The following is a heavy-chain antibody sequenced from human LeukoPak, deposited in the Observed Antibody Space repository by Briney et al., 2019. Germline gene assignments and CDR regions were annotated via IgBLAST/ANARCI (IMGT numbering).Heavy chain of an antibody. V-gene: IGHV4-59*01. CDR1: GGSISSYH. D-gene: IGHD1-26*01. CDR3: ARDGGGSYHFDY. J-gene: IGHJ4*02. CDR2: IYYSGST. Sequence: SETPSLTCTVSGGSISSYHWSSIRQPPGKGLEWIGYIYYSGSTNYNPSLKSRVTISVDTSKNQFSLKLNSVTDADTAVHYCARDGGGSYHFDYWGQGTMVTVSS.